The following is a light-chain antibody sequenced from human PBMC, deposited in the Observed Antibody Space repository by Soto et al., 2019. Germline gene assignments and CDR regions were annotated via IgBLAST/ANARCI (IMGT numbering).Light chain of an antibody. CDR2: GAS. J-gene: IGKJ1*01. CDR3: QPYGSSRT. CDR1: QTITSNY. V-gene: IGKV3-20*01. Sequence: EIVLTQSPGTLSLSPGERATLSCRASQTITSNYLAWYQQKPGQAPRLLIYGASSRATGIPDRFSGSGSGTDFTLTITRLEPEDFAVYYCQPYGSSRTFGQGTKVEMK.